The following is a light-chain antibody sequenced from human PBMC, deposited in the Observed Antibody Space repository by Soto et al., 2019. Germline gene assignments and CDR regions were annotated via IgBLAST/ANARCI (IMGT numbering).Light chain of an antibody. J-gene: IGKJ4*01. Sequence: DIQLTQSPSFLSASVGDRVTITCRASQGIRNYLAWYQQKPGKAPELLIYAASTLHSGVPSKFSGSGAGTEFTLTISSLQPEDVDTYFCQHLHSYPVTFGGGTKVEIK. CDR2: AAS. CDR3: QHLHSYPVT. V-gene: IGKV1-9*01. CDR1: QGIRNY.